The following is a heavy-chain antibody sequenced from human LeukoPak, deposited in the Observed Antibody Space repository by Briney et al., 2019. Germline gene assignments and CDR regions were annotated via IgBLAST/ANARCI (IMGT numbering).Heavy chain of an antibody. CDR3: AKTGAMANL. Sequence: PGGSLRLSCAASGVTFSSYARSWGRQAPGKGLEWVSAISGSCGSTYYADSVKGRFTISRDNSKNTLYLQMNSLRAEDTAVYYCAKTGAMANLWGQGTLVTVSS. V-gene: IGHV3-23*01. CDR2: ISGSCGST. D-gene: IGHD1-26*01. CDR1: GVTFSSYA. J-gene: IGHJ4*02.